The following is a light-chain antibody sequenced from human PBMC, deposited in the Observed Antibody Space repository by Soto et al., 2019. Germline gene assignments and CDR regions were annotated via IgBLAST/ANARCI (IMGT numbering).Light chain of an antibody. CDR2: KAS. CDR1: QTISSW. V-gene: IGKV1-5*03. J-gene: IGKJ2*01. CDR3: QQYETYPYT. Sequence: DIQMTQSPSTLSGSVGDRVTITCRASQTISSWLAWYQQKPGKAPKLLIYKASTLKSGVPSRFSGSGSGTEFTLTISSLQPDDFETYYCQQYETYPYTFGQGTKVDIK.